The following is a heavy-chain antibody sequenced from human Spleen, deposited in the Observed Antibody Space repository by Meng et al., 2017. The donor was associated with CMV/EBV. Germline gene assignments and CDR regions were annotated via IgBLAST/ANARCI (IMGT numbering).Heavy chain of an antibody. CDR1: GGTFSSFG. Sequence: SVKVSCKASGGTFSSFGINWVRQAPGQGLEWLGGIIPILNIQNYAQKFQGRVTITADKSTSTAYMELSSLRSEDTAIYYCARDRKVGYYYYGMDVWGQGTTVTVSS. D-gene: IGHD3-22*01. J-gene: IGHJ6*02. CDR2: IIPILNIQ. V-gene: IGHV1-69*10. CDR3: ARDRKVGYYYYGMDV.